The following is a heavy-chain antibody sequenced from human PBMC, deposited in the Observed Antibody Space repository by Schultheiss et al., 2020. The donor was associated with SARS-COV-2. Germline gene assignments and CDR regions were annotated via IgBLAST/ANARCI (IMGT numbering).Heavy chain of an antibody. CDR2: ISYDGSNK. CDR1: GFTFSSYA. D-gene: IGHD3-16*02. J-gene: IGHJ3*02. V-gene: IGHV3-30*01. CDR3: ARARDYDYVWGSYRPTPGDAFDI. Sequence: GESLKISCAASGFTFSSYAMHWVRQAPGKGLEWVAVISYDGSNKYYADSVKGRFTISRDNSKNTLYLQMNSLRAEDTAVYYCARARDYDYVWGSYRPTPGDAFDIWGQGTMVTVSS.